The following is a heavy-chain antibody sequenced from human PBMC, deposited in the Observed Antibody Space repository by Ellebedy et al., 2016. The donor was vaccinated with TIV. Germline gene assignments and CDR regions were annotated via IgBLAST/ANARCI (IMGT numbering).Heavy chain of an antibody. J-gene: IGHJ3*02. Sequence: PGGSLRLSCEASRFNLRSYWMTWVRQAPGKGLEWVANIEQDGSERHYLASVKGRFTISRDNAKNSLSLQMISLRAEDTAVYYCAREGDSGSFDMWGQGTMVTVSS. CDR1: RFNLRSYW. CDR3: AREGDSGSFDM. D-gene: IGHD6-13*01. V-gene: IGHV3-7*01. CDR2: IEQDGSER.